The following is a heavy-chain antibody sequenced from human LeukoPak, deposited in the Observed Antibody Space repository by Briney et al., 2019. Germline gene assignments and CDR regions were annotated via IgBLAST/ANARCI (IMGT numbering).Heavy chain of an antibody. D-gene: IGHD6-13*01. V-gene: IGHV1-24*01. CDR2: FDPEDGET. CDR3: ATGGIAAAGEMGFDY. Sequence: ASVKVSCKVSGYTLTELSMHWVRQAPGKGLEWMGGFDPEDGETIYAQKFQGRVTMAEDTSTDTAYMELSSLRSEDTAVYYCATGGIAAAGEMGFDYWGQGTLVTVSS. CDR1: GYTLTELS. J-gene: IGHJ4*02.